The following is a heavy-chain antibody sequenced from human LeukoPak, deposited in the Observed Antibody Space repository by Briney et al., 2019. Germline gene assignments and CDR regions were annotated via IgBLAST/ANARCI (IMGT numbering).Heavy chain of an antibody. CDR2: IYYSGST. CDR1: GGSISSGGYY. Sequence: SQTLSLTCTVSGGSISSGGYYWSWIRQHPGKGLEWIGYIYYSGSTYYNPSPKSRVTISVDTSKNQFSLKLSSVTAADTAVYYCARGSGWYPNYFDYWGQGTLVTASS. J-gene: IGHJ4*02. CDR3: ARGSGWYPNYFDY. D-gene: IGHD6-19*01. V-gene: IGHV4-31*03.